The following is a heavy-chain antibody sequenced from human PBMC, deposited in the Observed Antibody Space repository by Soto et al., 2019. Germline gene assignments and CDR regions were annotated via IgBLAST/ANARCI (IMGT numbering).Heavy chain of an antibody. CDR1: GLTFSSYA. V-gene: IGHV3-23*01. J-gene: IGHJ4*02. CDR3: AKNYFCDN. Sequence: EVQLLESGGGLIQPGGSVRLSCAASGLTFSSYAMTWVRQAPGKGLEWVSSISVDGSSYYADSVKGRFTISRDNSKNTLYLHMRSPRAEDTAVYYCAKNYFCDNWGQGTLVTVSS. CDR2: ISVDGSS.